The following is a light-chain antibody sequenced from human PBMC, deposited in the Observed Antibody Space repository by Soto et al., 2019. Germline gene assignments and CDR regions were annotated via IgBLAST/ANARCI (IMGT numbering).Light chain of an antibody. Sequence: IQITHSPSSLSASVLYRVTITCQASQNINNYSNWYQQKPGRAPKLLIYDASNLEAGVPSRFRGSGSGTDFTFTISRLQPEDIATYYCQQYENLPTFGQGTRLEIK. V-gene: IGKV1-33*01. CDR3: QQYENLPT. J-gene: IGKJ5*01. CDR1: QNINNY. CDR2: DAS.